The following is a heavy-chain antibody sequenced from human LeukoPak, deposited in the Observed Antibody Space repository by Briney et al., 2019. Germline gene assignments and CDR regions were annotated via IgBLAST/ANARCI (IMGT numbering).Heavy chain of an antibody. CDR1: GYTFTCYY. CDR3: ARGPAGGYCSSTSCPPVHWFDP. V-gene: IGHV1-2*06. CDR2: INPNGGGT. Sequence: ASVKVSCKASGYTFTCYYMHWVRQAPGQGLEWMGRINPNGGGTNYAQKFQGRVTMTRDTSISTAYMELSRLRSDDTAVYYCARGPAGGYCSSTSCPPVHWFDPWGQGTLVTVSS. J-gene: IGHJ5*02. D-gene: IGHD2-2*01.